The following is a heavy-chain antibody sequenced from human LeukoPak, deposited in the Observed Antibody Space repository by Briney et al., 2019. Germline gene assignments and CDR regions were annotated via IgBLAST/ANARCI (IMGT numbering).Heavy chain of an antibody. CDR1: GFTFSSYG. V-gene: IGHV3-30*18. Sequence: GGSLRLSCAASGFTFSSYGMHWVRQAPGKGLEWVAVISYDGSNKYYADSVKGRFTISRDNSKNTLYLQMNSLRAEDTAVYYCAKVPSSGWLQFNWFDPWGQGTLVTVSS. J-gene: IGHJ5*02. D-gene: IGHD5-24*01. CDR3: AKVPSSGWLQFNWFDP. CDR2: ISYDGSNK.